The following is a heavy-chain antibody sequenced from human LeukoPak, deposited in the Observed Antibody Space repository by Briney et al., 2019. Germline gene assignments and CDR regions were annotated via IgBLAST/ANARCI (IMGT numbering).Heavy chain of an antibody. J-gene: IGHJ4*02. CDR1: GGSNSRSSDY. D-gene: IGHD3-22*01. Sequence: PSEALSVTCTVSGGSNSRSSDYWGWIRQPPGKGLEWIGSIYYSGSTYYSPSLKSGVTISVDTSKNQFSLKLSSVTAADTAVYYCAGSYDSSGHFDYWGQGTLVTVSS. CDR3: AGSYDSSGHFDY. V-gene: IGHV4-39*01. CDR2: IYYSGST.